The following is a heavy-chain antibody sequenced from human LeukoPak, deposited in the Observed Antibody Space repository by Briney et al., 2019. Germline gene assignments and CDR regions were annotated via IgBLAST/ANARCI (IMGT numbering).Heavy chain of an antibody. V-gene: IGHV3-74*01. CDR2: INSDGSST. Sequence: GGSLRLSCAASGFIFSSSWMHWVRQAPGKGLVWVSRINSDGSSTNYADSVKGRFTIPRDNAQNTLYLQMNSLRAEDTAVYYCAREGRGGYYGFDYWGQGTLVTVSS. J-gene: IGHJ4*02. CDR3: AREGRGGYYGFDY. D-gene: IGHD3-3*01. CDR1: GFIFSSSW.